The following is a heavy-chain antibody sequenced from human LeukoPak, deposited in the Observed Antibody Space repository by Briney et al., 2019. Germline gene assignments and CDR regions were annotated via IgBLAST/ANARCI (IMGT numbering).Heavy chain of an antibody. CDR3: TKRGAYYVDY. V-gene: IGHV3-23*01. Sequence: HTGGSLRLSCAASGFTFGTSAMSWVRQTPEKGLEWVSTITSGDGSPYYADSVKGRFTISRDNSNNMLYLQMNSLRAEDTAVYYCTKRGAYYVDYWGRGIPVTVSS. CDR2: ITSGDGSP. J-gene: IGHJ4*02. D-gene: IGHD3-16*01. CDR1: GFTFGTSA.